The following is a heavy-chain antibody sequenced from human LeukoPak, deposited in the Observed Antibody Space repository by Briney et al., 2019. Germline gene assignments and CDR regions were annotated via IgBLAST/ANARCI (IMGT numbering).Heavy chain of an antibody. CDR2: INPSGSDK. V-gene: IGHV3-7*03. CDR3: ANARDYDIFDY. Sequence: GGSLRLSCAGSGFTLSNSWMGWVRQAPGKGLEWVANINPSGSDKYYVDSAEGRFTVSKDNAKNSVYLQMNSLRAEDTAVYYCANARDYDIFDYWGQGTLVTVSS. CDR1: GFTLSNSW. J-gene: IGHJ4*02. D-gene: IGHD3-9*01.